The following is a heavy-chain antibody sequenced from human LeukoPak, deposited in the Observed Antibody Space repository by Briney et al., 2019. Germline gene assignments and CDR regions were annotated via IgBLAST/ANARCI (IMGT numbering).Heavy chain of an antibody. Sequence: KSKTGGGTTDYAAPVKGRFTISRDDAKNTLYLQMNSLKTEDTAVYYCTTVDSSSWYLDYWGQGTLVTVSS. CDR3: TTVDSSSWYLDY. J-gene: IGHJ4*02. CDR2: KSKTGGGTT. D-gene: IGHD6-13*01. V-gene: IGHV3-15*01.